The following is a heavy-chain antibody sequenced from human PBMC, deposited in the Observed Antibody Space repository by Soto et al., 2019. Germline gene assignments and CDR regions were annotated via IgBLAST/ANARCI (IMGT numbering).Heavy chain of an antibody. CDR3: SRANFYYTTGYYNVPRVFDV. CDR1: GGSISSDDYY. V-gene: IGHV4-31*03. J-gene: IGHJ3*01. Sequence: SETVSLTCTVSGGSISSDDYYWNWIRQHPEKGLEWIGYIYYSGTTYYNPSLKSRVTISVDTAKNQFFLKLTSVTAADTAVYYCSRANFYYTTGYYNVPRVFDVWGHGTLVPVSS. D-gene: IGHD3-22*01. CDR2: IYYSGTT.